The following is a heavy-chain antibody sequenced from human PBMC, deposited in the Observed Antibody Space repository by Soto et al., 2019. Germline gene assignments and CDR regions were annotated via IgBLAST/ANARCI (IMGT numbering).Heavy chain of an antibody. D-gene: IGHD2-8*01. CDR3: AKNGLDNSPSAIDS. CDR1: GFTFRNNF. J-gene: IGHJ4*02. Sequence: PGGSLRLSCEASGFTFRNNFLSWVRQPPGKGLDWVSGITGSGRDTYYADTVKGRFTISRDNSKNMVFLQMNSLRAEDTALYYCAKNGLDNSPSAIDSWGPGTLVTVSS. CDR2: ITGSGRDT. V-gene: IGHV3-23*01.